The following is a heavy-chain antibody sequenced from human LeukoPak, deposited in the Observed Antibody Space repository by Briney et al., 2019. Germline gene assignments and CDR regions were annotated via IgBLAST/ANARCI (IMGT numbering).Heavy chain of an antibody. CDR3: ARDPYDSSGYYDY. Sequence: PSETLSLTCTVSGGSISSGDYYWSWIRQPPGKGLEWIGYIYYRGSTYYNPSLKSRVTISVDTSKNQFSLKLSSVTAADTAVYYCARDPYDSSGYYDYWGQGTLVTVSS. CDR2: IYYRGST. J-gene: IGHJ4*02. CDR1: GGSISSGDYY. D-gene: IGHD3-22*01. V-gene: IGHV4-30-4*08.